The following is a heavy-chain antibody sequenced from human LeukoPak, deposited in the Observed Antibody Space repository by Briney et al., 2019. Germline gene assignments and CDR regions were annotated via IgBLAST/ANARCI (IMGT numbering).Heavy chain of an antibody. Sequence: GASVKVSCKASGYTFTSYGISWVRQAPGQGLEWMGWISGYNGHTNYARKVQGRVTMTTDTSTSTAYMELRSLRSDDTAVYYCARWGPDISYYYGMDVWGQGTTVTVSS. CDR2: ISGYNGHT. D-gene: IGHD3-9*01. J-gene: IGHJ6*02. V-gene: IGHV1-18*01. CDR3: ARWGPDISYYYGMDV. CDR1: GYTFTSYG.